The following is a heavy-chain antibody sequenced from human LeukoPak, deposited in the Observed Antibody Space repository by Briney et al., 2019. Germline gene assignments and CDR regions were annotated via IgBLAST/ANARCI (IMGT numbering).Heavy chain of an antibody. D-gene: IGHD6-13*01. CDR1: GFTFSSYR. CDR3: ARDKAPGYSSSWYVGDFDY. Sequence: TGGSLRLSCAASGFTFSSYRMSWVRQAPGKGLEWVANIKPGGSEKYYVDSVKGRFTISRDNAKNSLYLQMNSLRAEDTAVYYCARDKAPGYSSSWYVGDFDYWGQGTLVTVSS. V-gene: IGHV3-7*01. CDR2: IKPGGSEK. J-gene: IGHJ4*02.